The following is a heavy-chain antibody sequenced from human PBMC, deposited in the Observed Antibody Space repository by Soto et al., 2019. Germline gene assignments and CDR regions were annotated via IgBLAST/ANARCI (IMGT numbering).Heavy chain of an antibody. J-gene: IGHJ6*02. CDR3: AKAITIFGVRYGVDGMDV. V-gene: IGHV1-24*01. Sequence: ASVKVSCKVSGYTLTELSMHWVRQAPGKGLEWMGGFDPEDGETIYAQKFQGRVTMTEDTSTDTAYMGLSSLRTEDTALYYCAKAITIFGVRYGVDGMDVWGQGTTVTVSS. D-gene: IGHD3-3*01. CDR2: FDPEDGET. CDR1: GYTLTELS.